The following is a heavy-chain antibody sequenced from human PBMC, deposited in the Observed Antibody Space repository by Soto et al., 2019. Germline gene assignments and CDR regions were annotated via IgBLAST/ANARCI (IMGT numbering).Heavy chain of an antibody. CDR1: GYSFARYG. Sequence: ASVKVSCKTSGYSFARYGVSWVRQAPGQGLEWLGWISGFNGKTEYSQTLRDRVTLTTDTSTGTAYLELRRLKSDDMAIYYCARDCNYFGPAGANWFDLWGQGTLVT. J-gene: IGHJ5*02. D-gene: IGHD3-9*01. CDR3: ARDCNYFGPAGANWFDL. CDR2: ISGFNGKT. V-gene: IGHV1-18*03.